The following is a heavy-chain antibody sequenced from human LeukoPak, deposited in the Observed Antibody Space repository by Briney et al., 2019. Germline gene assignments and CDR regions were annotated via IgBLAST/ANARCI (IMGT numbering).Heavy chain of an antibody. J-gene: IGHJ5*02. CDR1: GFTFSSYG. V-gene: IGHV3-30*02. CDR2: IRYDGSNK. CDR3: AKDTTPPKAGFDP. D-gene: IGHD1-14*01. Sequence: PGGSLRLSCAASGFTFSSYGMHWVRQAPGKGLEWVAFIRYDGSNKYYADSVKGRLTISRDNSKNTLYLQMNSLRAEDTAVYYCAKDTTPPKAGFDPWGQGTPVTVSS.